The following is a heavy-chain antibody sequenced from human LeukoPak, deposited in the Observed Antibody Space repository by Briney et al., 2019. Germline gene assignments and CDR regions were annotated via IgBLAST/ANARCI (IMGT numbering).Heavy chain of an antibody. CDR3: ARQPPGLFATDY. Sequence: GEPLKISCKGSGYSFTNYWIAWMRQMPGKGLEWMGIIYPGDSNTRYNPSFQGQVSISADKSISTAYLQWSSLEASDTAMYYCARQPPGLFATDYWGQGTLVTVSS. V-gene: IGHV5-51*01. J-gene: IGHJ4*02. CDR2: IYPGDSNT. CDR1: GYSFTNYW.